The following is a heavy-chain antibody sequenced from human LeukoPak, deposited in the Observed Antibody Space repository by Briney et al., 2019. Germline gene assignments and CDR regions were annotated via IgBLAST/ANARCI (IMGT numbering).Heavy chain of an antibody. Sequence: SETLSLTCTVSGGSISSYYWSWIRQPPGKGLEWIGYIYYSGSTNYNPSLKSRVTISVDTSKNQFSLKLSPVTAADTAVYYCVGQWELPPYYFDYWGQGTLVTVSS. J-gene: IGHJ4*02. CDR2: IYYSGST. D-gene: IGHD1-26*01. CDR3: VGQWELPPYYFDY. CDR1: GGSISSYY. V-gene: IGHV4-59*01.